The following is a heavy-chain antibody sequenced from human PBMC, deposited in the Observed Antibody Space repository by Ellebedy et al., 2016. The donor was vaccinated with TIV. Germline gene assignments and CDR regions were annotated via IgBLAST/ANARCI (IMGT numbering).Heavy chain of an antibody. CDR1: GFTFSSYN. D-gene: IGHD2-21*01. J-gene: IGHJ4*02. CDR3: ARYSGRGSFDF. Sequence: GESLKISCAASGFTFSSYNMNWVRQAPGKGLEWVANIKENGAETYYGDSVKGRFTISRDNARSSVRLQMNNLRVEDTAVYYCARYSGRGSFDFWGQGTLVTVSS. V-gene: IGHV3-7*01. CDR2: IKENGAET.